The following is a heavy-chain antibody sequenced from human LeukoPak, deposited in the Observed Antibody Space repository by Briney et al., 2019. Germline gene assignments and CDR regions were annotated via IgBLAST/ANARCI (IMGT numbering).Heavy chain of an antibody. D-gene: IGHD3-22*01. J-gene: IGHJ6*02. CDR1: GFTFSSYA. Sequence: GGSLRLSCAASGFTFSSYAMSWIRQAPGKGLEWVSYISSSSSCTNYADSVKGRFTISRDNAKNSLYLQMNSLRAEDTAVYYYARDGSHYYDSSGPRGMDVWGQGTTVTVSS. CDR3: ARDGSHYYDSSGPRGMDV. V-gene: IGHV3-11*05. CDR2: ISSSSSCT.